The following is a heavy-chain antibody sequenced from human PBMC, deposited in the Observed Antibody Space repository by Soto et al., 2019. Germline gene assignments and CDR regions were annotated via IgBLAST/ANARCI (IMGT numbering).Heavy chain of an antibody. CDR3: ARAYGYYFDY. Sequence: SETLSLTCAVYGGSFSDYYWSWIRQPPGKGLECIGYIYYSGSTYYNPSLKSRVTISVDTSKNQFSLKLSSVTAADTAVYYCARAYGYYFDYWGQGTLVTVSS. CDR2: IYYSGST. CDR1: GGSFSDYY. D-gene: IGHD4-17*01. V-gene: IGHV4-30-4*01. J-gene: IGHJ4*02.